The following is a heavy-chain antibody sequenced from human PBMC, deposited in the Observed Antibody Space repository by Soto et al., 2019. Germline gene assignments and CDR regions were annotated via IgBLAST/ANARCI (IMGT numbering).Heavy chain of an antibody. J-gene: IGHJ4*02. CDR2: IIPIFGTA. D-gene: IGHD6-13*01. Sequence: GASVTLSLTASGGALRSYAIVRGRQAPGQGLEWMGGIIPIFGTANYAQKFQGRVTITADESTSTAYMELSSLRSEDTAVYYCARGRVAAAGTLPVYWGQGTLVNVSS. CDR3: ARGRVAAAGTLPVY. CDR1: GGALRSYA. V-gene: IGHV1-69*13.